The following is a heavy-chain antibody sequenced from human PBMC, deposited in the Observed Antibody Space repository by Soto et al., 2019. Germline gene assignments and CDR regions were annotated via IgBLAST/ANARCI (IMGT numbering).Heavy chain of an antibody. CDR3: AREYYDYVWGSYRPYYYYGMDV. CDR1: GYTFTSYD. CDR2: MNPNSGNT. J-gene: IGHJ6*02. D-gene: IGHD3-16*02. V-gene: IGHV1-8*01. Sequence: ASVKVSCKASGYTFTSYDINWVRQATGQGLEWMGWMNPNSGNTGYAQKFQGRVTMTRNTSISTAYMGLSSLRSEDTAVYYCAREYYDYVWGSYRPYYYYGMDVWGQGTTVTVSS.